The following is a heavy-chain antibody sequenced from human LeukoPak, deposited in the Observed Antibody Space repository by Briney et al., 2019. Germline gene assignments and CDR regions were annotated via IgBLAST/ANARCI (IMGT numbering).Heavy chain of an antibody. CDR2: IKSDGTYS. V-gene: IGHV3-74*01. D-gene: IGHD3-10*01. CDR1: GFTFSSHW. Sequence: GGSLRPSCAASGFTFSSHWMHWVRQAPGKGLVCVARIKSDGTYSDYGGAVRGRFTISRDSAKNSLYLQMNSLRPEDTALYYCVKDMNPGGADVWGQGTTVTVSS. CDR3: VKDMNPGGADV. J-gene: IGHJ6*02.